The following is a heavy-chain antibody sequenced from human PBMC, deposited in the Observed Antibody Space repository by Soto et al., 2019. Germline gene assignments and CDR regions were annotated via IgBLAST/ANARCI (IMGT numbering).Heavy chain of an antibody. V-gene: IGHV4-31*03. CDR2: IYYSGNT. Sequence: QVQLQESGPGLVKPSQTLSLTCTVSGGSISSRDYYWSWIRQHPGKGLEWIGYIYYSGNTHYNPSLKSRVSISVDTSKNQFSLKVNSVTAADTAVYYCARDNTNYFDFWGQGTLVTVSS. J-gene: IGHJ4*02. CDR1: GGSISSRDYY. CDR3: ARDNTNYFDF.